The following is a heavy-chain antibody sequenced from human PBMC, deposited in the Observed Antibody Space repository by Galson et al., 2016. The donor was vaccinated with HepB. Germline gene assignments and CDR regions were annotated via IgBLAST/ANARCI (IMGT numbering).Heavy chain of an antibody. Sequence: SLRLSCAASGFTFSTSAMSWVRQAPGQGLEWVSAISSTSHSTYYADSVKGRFTISRDNAKNTLFLQMDSLKIDDTAVYYCAKGWNVPDSWGQGTLVTVSS. D-gene: IGHD1-1*01. CDR3: AKGWNVPDS. CDR1: GFTFSTSA. CDR2: ISSTSHST. J-gene: IGHJ4*02. V-gene: IGHV3-23*01.